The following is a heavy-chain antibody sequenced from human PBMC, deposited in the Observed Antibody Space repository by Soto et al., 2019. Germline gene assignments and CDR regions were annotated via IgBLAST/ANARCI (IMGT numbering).Heavy chain of an antibody. CDR3: ARTLSGFTYGSRQFYFDY. CDR1: GDPITSYF. Sequence: ASETLSLTCTVSGDPITSYFWTWIRQPAGKGLEWIGHVFPGGPTSHNSSLKSRVSMSIDTSKNQFSLTLTSVTAADTAVYYCARTLSGFTYGSRQFYFDYWGREPWSPSPQ. CDR2: VFPGGPT. V-gene: IGHV4-4*07. D-gene: IGHD3-10*01. J-gene: IGHJ4*02.